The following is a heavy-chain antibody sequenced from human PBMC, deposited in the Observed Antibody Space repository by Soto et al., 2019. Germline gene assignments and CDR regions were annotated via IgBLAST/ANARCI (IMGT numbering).Heavy chain of an antibody. V-gene: IGHV3-21*01. J-gene: IGHJ5*02. CDR2: ISSSSSYI. D-gene: IGHD6-6*01. CDR3: ASDGLAAPPSRNWFDP. CDR1: GFTFSSYS. Sequence: GGSLRLSCAAAGFTFSSYSMNWVRQDPGKGLEWVSSISSSSSYIYYADSVKGRFTISRDNAKNSLYLQMNSLRAEDTAVYYCASDGLAAPPSRNWFDPWGQGTLVTVSS.